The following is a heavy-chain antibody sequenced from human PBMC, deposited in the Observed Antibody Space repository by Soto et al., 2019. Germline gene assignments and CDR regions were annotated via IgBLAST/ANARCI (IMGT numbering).Heavy chain of an antibody. CDR1: GYTFTGYY. Sequence: ASVKVSCKASGYTFTGYYMRWVRQAPGQGLEWMGWINPNSGGTNYAQKFQGRVTMTRDTSISTAYMELSRLRSDDTAVYYCARAREYDYVWGSYRSAGRYYYGMDVWGQGTTVTVSS. J-gene: IGHJ6*02. CDR3: ARAREYDYVWGSYRSAGRYYYGMDV. D-gene: IGHD3-16*02. CDR2: INPNSGGT. V-gene: IGHV1-2*02.